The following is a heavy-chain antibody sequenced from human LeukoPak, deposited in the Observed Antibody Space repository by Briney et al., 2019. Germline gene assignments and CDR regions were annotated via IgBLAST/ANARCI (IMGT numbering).Heavy chain of an antibody. CDR1: GFTFSDYY. Sequence: PGGSLRLSCAASGFTFSDYYMSWIRQAPGKGLEWVSYISSSGSTIYYADSVKGRFTISGDNAKNSLYLQMNSLRAEDTAVYYCARPTGYSSSWYYFDYWGQGTLVTVSS. V-gene: IGHV3-11*01. D-gene: IGHD6-13*01. J-gene: IGHJ4*02. CDR3: ARPTGYSSSWYYFDY. CDR2: ISSSGSTI.